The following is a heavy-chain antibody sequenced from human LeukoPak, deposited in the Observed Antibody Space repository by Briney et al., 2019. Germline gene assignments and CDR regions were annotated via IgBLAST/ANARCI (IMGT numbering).Heavy chain of an antibody. V-gene: IGHV3-48*03. J-gene: IGHJ4*02. CDR1: GFTFSSYE. Sequence: GESLRLSCEASGFTFSSYEMNWVRQAPGKGLEWIAYIGRGGGPIYYSDSVQGRFAISRDDATSSVNLQMDGLRGDDTALYYCARTARAGRKLLYYFDYWGQGALVTVAS. D-gene: IGHD3-10*01. CDR2: IGRGGGPI. CDR3: ARTARAGRKLLYYFDY.